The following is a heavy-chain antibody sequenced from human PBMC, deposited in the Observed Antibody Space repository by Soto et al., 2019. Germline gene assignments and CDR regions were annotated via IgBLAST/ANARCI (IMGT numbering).Heavy chain of an antibody. CDR1: GGSISSINW. CDR3: ARGGGPDIAYGMDV. V-gene: IGHV4-4*02. D-gene: IGHD5-12*01. Sequence: PSETLSLTCDVSGGSISSINWWSWVRQPPGKGLKWIGEIYHSGSTTYNPSLKSRVTISVDKSKNQFSLKLKSVTAADTAIYYCARGGGPDIAYGMDVWGQGTTVTVPS. CDR2: IYHSGST. J-gene: IGHJ6*02.